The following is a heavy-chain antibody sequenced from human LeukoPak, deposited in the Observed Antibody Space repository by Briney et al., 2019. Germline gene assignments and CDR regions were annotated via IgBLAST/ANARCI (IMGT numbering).Heavy chain of an antibody. CDR2: INHSGST. J-gene: IGHJ6*03. CDR3: ARGSSAFDTYYYYYMDV. CDR1: GGSFRGYY. D-gene: IGHD3-22*01. Sequence: SETLSLTCAAYGGSFRGYYWTWIRQPPGKGLEWIGEINHSGSTNYNPSLKSPVTISVDTSKNQFSLKLSSVTAADTAVYYCARGSSAFDTYYYYYMDVWGKGTTVTVSS. V-gene: IGHV4-34*01.